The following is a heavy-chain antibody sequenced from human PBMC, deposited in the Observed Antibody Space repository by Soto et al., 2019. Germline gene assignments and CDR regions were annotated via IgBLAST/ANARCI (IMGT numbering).Heavy chain of an antibody. V-gene: IGHV3-48*01. D-gene: IGHD3-3*01. CDR3: ARDLFGIYGYFDY. CDR2: ISSSSSTI. J-gene: IGHJ4*02. Sequence: VQLVESGGGVVQPGRSLRLSCAASGFTFSSYSMNWVRQAPGKGLEWVSYISSSSSTIYYADSVKGRFTISRDNAKNSLYLQMNSLRAEDTAVYYCARDLFGIYGYFDYWGQGTLVTVSS. CDR1: GFTFSSYS.